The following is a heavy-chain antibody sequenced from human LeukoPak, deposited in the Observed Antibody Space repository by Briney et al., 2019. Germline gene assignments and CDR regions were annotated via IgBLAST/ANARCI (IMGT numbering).Heavy chain of an antibody. V-gene: IGHV3-23*01. CDR3: AKTDYGDYVPFDP. CDR2: ISGRGGST. D-gene: IGHD4-17*01. CDR1: GFTFSSYA. J-gene: IGHJ5*02. Sequence: GGSLRLSCAASGFTFSSYAMSWVRQAPGKGLEWVSAISGRGGSTYYADSVEGRFTISRDHSKNTLYLQMNSLRAEDTAVYYCAKTDYGDYVPFDPWGQGTLVTVSS.